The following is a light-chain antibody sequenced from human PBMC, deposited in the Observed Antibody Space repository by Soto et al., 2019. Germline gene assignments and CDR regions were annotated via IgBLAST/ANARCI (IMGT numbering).Light chain of an antibody. CDR2: GAS. V-gene: IGKV3D-15*01. CDR1: QSVSSN. J-gene: IGKJ4*01. CDR3: QQYNNWPLT. Sequence: EIVLTQSPGTLSLSPGERATLSCRASQSVSSNLAWYQQKPGQAPRLLIYGASTRATGFPARFSGSGSGTEFTLTISSLQSEDFAVYYCQQYNNWPLTFGGGTKVDIK.